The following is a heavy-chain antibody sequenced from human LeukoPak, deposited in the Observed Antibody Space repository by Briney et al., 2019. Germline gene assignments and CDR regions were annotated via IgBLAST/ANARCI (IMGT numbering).Heavy chain of an antibody. D-gene: IGHD3-22*01. CDR2: ISAYNGNT. V-gene: IGHV1-18*01. Sequence: ASVKVSCKASGYTFTSYGISWVRQAPGQGLEWMGWISAYNGNTNYAQKLQGRVTMTTDTSTSTAYMELRSLGSDDTAVYYCARDLDYYDSSGYYYSAFDIWGQGTMVTVSS. CDR1: GYTFTSYG. J-gene: IGHJ3*02. CDR3: ARDLDYYDSSGYYYSAFDI.